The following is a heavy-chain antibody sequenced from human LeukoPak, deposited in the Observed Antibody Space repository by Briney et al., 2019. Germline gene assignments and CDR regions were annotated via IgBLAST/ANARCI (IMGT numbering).Heavy chain of an antibody. CDR3: ARGTIFGVVIPLDY. Sequence: GGSLRLSCAASGFTFSSYAMSWVRQAPGKGLEWVSAISGSGGSTYYADSVKGRFTISRDNSKNTLYLQMNSLRAEDTAVYYCARGTIFGVVIPLDYWGQGTLVTVSS. V-gene: IGHV3-23*01. D-gene: IGHD3-3*01. CDR2: ISGSGGST. CDR1: GFTFSSYA. J-gene: IGHJ4*02.